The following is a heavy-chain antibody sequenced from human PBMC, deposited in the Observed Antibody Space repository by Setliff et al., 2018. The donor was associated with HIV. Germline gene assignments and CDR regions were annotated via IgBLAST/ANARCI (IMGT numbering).Heavy chain of an antibody. J-gene: IGHJ4*02. CDR2: INTNTGNP. CDR3: VRGNRRLLDF. Sequence: ASEKVSCKASGYTFTSYSINWVRQAPGQGLEWRGWINTNTGNPTYAQDFTGRYFFSLATSVSTAYLEFNSLRTEDTAIYYCVRGNRRLLDFWGQGTLVTVSS. V-gene: IGHV7-4-1*02. CDR1: GYTFTSYS.